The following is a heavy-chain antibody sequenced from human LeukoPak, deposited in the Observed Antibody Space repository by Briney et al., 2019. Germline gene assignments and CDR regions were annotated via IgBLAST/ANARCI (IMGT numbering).Heavy chain of an antibody. J-gene: IGHJ3*02. V-gene: IGHV3-48*02. CDR1: GFTFTTYS. Sequence: GGSLRLSCAASGFTFTTYSMNWVRQAPGKGLQWVSYISTTSRTTNYADSAKGRFTISRDSAKNSLYLQMNSLRDEDTAVYYCATEKAFAFDIWGQGTVVTVSS. CDR2: ISTTSRTT. CDR3: ATEKAFAFDI.